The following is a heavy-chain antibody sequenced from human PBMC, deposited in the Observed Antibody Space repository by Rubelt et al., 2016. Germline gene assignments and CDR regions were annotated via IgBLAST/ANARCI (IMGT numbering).Heavy chain of an antibody. CDR3: ARLKREQLVENYYYGMDV. CDR1: GGSFSDHY. J-gene: IGHJ6*02. Sequence: QVQLQQWGAGLLKPSETLSLTCAVYGGSFSDHYWSWIRQPPGKGLEWIGESNHSGSTNYKPSLKSRVTISIDPSKNQFSLKLSSVTAADTALYYCARLKREQLVENYYYGMDVWGQGTTVTVS. D-gene: IGHD1/OR15-1a*01. CDR2: SNHSGST. V-gene: IGHV4-34*01.